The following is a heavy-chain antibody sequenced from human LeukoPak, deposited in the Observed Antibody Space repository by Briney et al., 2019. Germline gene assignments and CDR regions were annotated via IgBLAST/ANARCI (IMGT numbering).Heavy chain of an antibody. CDR1: GGSFSGYY. CDR3: ARGYRY. CDR2: INHSGST. J-gene: IGHJ4*02. D-gene: IGHD3-16*02. Sequence: SETLSLTCAVYGGSFSGYYWSWIRQPPGKGLEWIGEINHSGSTNYNPSLKSRVTISVDTSKNQFSLKLSSVTAADTAVYYCARGYRYWGQGTLVTVPS. V-gene: IGHV4-34*01.